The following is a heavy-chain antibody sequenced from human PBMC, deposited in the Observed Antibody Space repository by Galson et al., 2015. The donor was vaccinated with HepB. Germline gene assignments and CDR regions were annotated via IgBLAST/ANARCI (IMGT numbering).Heavy chain of an antibody. V-gene: IGHV3-11*01. CDR1: GFTFSDSY. J-gene: IGHJ4*02. CDR2: ISPSSGTI. Sequence: SLRLSCAASGFTFSDSYMSWIRQTPGKGLEWLSYISPSSGTIYYADSLKGRFTISRDNAKNSLFLQMNSLTAEDAAVYYCARERGQAGTPYYLDYWGQGTLVTVSS. CDR3: ARERGQAGTPYYLDY. D-gene: IGHD6-19*01.